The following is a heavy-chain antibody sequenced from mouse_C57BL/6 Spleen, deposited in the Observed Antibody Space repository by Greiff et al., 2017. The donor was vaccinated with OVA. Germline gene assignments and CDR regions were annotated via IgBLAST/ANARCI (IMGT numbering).Heavy chain of an antibody. CDR3: ALIFFYALDY. Sequence: EVQLQQSGPELVKPGASVKISCKASGYKFTDYYMNWVKQSHGKSLEWIGDINPNNGGTSYNQKFKGKATMTVDKSSSTAYMELRSLTSEDSAVYYFALIFFYALDYWGQGTSVTVSS. V-gene: IGHV1-26*01. CDR1: GYKFTDYY. J-gene: IGHJ4*01. CDR2: INPNNGGT.